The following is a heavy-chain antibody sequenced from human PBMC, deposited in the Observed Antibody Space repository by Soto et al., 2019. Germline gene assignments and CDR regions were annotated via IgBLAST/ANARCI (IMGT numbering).Heavy chain of an antibody. CDR3: ARRQFDY. D-gene: IGHD6-25*01. Sequence: GGSLRLSCAASGFTFSSYTMSWVRQAPGKGLEWVSGIIGSGDSTYYADSVKGRFSISRDNSKNTPYLQMNSLRAEDTAVYYCARRQFDYWGQGTLVTVSS. CDR2: IIGSGDST. CDR1: GFTFSSYT. V-gene: IGHV3-23*01. J-gene: IGHJ4*02.